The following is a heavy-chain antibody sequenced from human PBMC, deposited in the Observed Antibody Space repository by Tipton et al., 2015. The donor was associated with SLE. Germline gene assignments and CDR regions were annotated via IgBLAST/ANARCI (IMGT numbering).Heavy chain of an antibody. J-gene: IGHJ4*02. Sequence: TLSLTCTVSGDSISSGGYFWSWIRQHPGKGLEWVGYIYYSGSTYYNPSLKSRVTISVDTSKNQFSLELSSVTAADTAVYYCARGGTYHDSSGNIDYWGQGTLVTASS. D-gene: IGHD3-22*01. CDR3: ARGGTYHDSSGNIDY. CDR1: GDSISSGGYF. V-gene: IGHV4-31*03. CDR2: IYYSGST.